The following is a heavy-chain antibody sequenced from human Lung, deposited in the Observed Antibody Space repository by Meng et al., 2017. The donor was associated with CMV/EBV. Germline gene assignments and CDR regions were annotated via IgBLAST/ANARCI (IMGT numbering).Heavy chain of an antibody. CDR3: VAYLVGIGCRGY. J-gene: IGHJ4*02. V-gene: IGHV4-61*08. D-gene: IGHD1-26*01. Sequence: SETLSLXCSVSGVSVSNDDYHWSWIRQSPGKGLEWIGQLYSTGTDTFNPSLMSRVTISKDTSKNRFSLTLTSVTAADTAVYFCVAYLVGIGCRGYWGQGRMVTVSS. CDR2: LYSTGTD. CDR1: GVSVSNDDYH.